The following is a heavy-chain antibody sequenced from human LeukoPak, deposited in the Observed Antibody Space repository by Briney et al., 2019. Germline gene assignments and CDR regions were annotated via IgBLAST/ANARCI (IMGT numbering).Heavy chain of an antibody. Sequence: SETLSLTCTVSGVSISSYYWSWIRQPPGKGLEWIGYIYYSGSTNYNPSLKSRVTISVDTSKNQFSLKLSSVTAADTAVYYCARVEKAAAAFDYWGQGTLVTVSS. CDR3: ARVEKAAAAFDY. V-gene: IGHV4-59*01. D-gene: IGHD6-13*01. CDR1: GVSISSYY. CDR2: IYYSGST. J-gene: IGHJ4*02.